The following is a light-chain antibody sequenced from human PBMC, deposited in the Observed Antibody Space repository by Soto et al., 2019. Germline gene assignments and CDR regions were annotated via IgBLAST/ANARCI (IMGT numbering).Light chain of an antibody. J-gene: IGLJ1*01. CDR1: SSDVGGYNY. CDR2: EVS. V-gene: IGLV2-14*01. CDR3: SSYGTTTTRYV. Sequence: QSVLTQPASVSGSPGQSITISCTGTSSDVGGYNYVSWYQQHPGKAPKLMIYEVSNRPSGVSNRFSGSKSGNTASLTISGLQDEDEADYFCSSYGTTTTRYVFGTGTKVTVL.